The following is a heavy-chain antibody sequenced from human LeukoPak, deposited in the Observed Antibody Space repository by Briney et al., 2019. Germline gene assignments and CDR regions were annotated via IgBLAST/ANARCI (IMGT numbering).Heavy chain of an antibody. CDR1: GFTFSSYA. J-gene: IGHJ5*02. Sequence: GGSLRLSCAASGFTFSSYAMCWVRQAPGKGLEWVSGITTGGSAYYTDSVKGRFSISRDNTKTTLYLQMNSLRAEDTAVYYCVRSATRDGYTAWGQGTLVTVSS. CDR2: ITTGGSA. CDR3: VRSATRDGYTA. V-gene: IGHV3-23*01. D-gene: IGHD5-24*01.